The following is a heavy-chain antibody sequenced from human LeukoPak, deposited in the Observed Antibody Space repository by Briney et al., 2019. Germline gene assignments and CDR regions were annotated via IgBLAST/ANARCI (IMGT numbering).Heavy chain of an antibody. CDR1: GFTFSSYA. CDR3: AKEMLNSGSYYEFDY. CDR2: ISGSGGST. Sequence: PGGSLRLSCAASGFTFSSYAMSWVRQAPGKGLEWVSAISGSGGSTYYADSVKGRFTISRDNSKSTLYLQMNGLRGEDTAVYYCAKEMLNSGSYYEFDYWGQGTVVTVSS. D-gene: IGHD1-26*01. V-gene: IGHV3-23*01. J-gene: IGHJ4*02.